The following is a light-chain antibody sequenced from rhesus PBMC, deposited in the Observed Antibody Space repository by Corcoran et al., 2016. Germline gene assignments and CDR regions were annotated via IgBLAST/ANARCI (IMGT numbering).Light chain of an antibody. CDR1: QGISKY. CDR3: QQHNSYPWA. Sequence: DIQMTQSPSSLSASVGDTVTIICQASQGISKYLAWYQQKPGKAPKLLNYDTSTVESGVPSRLSGSGSRTEFTLSISCLQTEDFANYYCQQHNSYPWAFGQGTKVGVK. V-gene: IGKV1S3*01. CDR2: DTS. J-gene: IGKJ1*01.